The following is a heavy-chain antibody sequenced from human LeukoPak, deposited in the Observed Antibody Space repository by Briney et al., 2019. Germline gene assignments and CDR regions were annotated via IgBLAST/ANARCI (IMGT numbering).Heavy chain of an antibody. V-gene: IGHV1-18*01. CDR2: ISTYNGNT. Sequence: ASVKVSCKASGYIFIKYGITWVRQAPGQGLEWMGWISTYNGNTDYAQKVQGRVTMTTDTSTSTAYMELRSLRCDDTAVYYCARRSTTGRLDYWGQGTRVTVSS. CDR1: GYIFIKYG. J-gene: IGHJ4*02. CDR3: ARRSTTGRLDY. D-gene: IGHD2/OR15-2a*01.